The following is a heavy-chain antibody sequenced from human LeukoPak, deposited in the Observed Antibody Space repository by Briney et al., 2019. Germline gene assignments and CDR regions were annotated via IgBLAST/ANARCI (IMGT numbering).Heavy chain of an antibody. CDR3: ARNGGNSDFDY. Sequence: PSETLSLTCAVSGGSISSSSGSCWTWVRQPPGKGLEWIGEIYHSGSTNYNPSLKSRVTMLLDKSKNQFSLKLSSVTAADTAVYYCARNGGNSDFDYWGQGTLVTVSS. D-gene: IGHD4-23*01. V-gene: IGHV4-4*02. CDR1: GGSISSSSGSC. J-gene: IGHJ4*02. CDR2: IYHSGST.